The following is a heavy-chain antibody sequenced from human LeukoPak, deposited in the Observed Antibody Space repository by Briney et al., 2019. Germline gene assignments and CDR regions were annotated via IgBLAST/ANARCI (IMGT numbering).Heavy chain of an antibody. V-gene: IGHV1-24*01. CDR2: FDPEDGET. Sequence: ASVKVSCKVSGYTLTELSMHWVRQAPGRGLEWMGGFDPEDGETIYAQKLQGGVTMTEDTSTDTAYMELSSLRSEDTAVYYCAIGDYGSRHRFHYWGQGTLVTVSS. J-gene: IGHJ4*02. D-gene: IGHD3-10*01. CDR1: GYTLTELS. CDR3: AIGDYGSRHRFHY.